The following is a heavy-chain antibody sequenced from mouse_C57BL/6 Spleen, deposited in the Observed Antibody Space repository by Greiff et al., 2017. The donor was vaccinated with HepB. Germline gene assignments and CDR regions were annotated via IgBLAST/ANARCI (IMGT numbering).Heavy chain of an antibody. CDR1: GYSITSGYY. J-gene: IGHJ2*01. V-gene: IGHV3-6*01. CDR3: ARGGFLSGDYFDY. CDR2: ISYDGSN. Sequence: EVQLQESGPGLVKPSQSLSLTCSVTGYSITSGYYWNWIRQFPGNKLEWMGYISYDGSNNYNPSLKNRISITRDTSKNQFFLKLNSVTTEDIATYDCARGGFLSGDYFDYWGQGTTLTVSS.